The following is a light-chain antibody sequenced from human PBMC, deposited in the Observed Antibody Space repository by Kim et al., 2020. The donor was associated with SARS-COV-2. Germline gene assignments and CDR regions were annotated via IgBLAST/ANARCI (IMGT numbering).Light chain of an antibody. CDR1: NIGSKN. CDR3: QVWDGTTLI. J-gene: IGLJ2*01. Sequence: SSELTQPLSVSVALGQTARITCGGNNIGSKNVHWYQQKPGQAPVLVIYRDRNRPSGIPEQISGSNSGNTATLTISRAQAGDEADYYCQVWDGTTLIFGGG. CDR2: RDR. V-gene: IGLV3-9*01.